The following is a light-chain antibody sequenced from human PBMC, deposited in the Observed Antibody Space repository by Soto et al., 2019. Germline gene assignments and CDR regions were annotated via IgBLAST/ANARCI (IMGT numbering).Light chain of an antibody. Sequence: EIVMTQSPATLSVSPGESATLSCRASRSVSNYLAWYQQKPGQAPRLLIYDASSRPTDIPARFSGSGSGTEFTLTISSLESEDFAVYYCQQCSNWPITFGQGTRVEI. V-gene: IGKV3-11*01. CDR2: DAS. J-gene: IGKJ5*01. CDR1: RSVSNY. CDR3: QQCSNWPIT.